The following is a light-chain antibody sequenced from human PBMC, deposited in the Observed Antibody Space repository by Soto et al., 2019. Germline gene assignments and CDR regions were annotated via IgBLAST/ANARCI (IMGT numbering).Light chain of an antibody. V-gene: IGKV3-20*01. CDR1: QSVSRY. J-gene: IGKJ1*01. CDR2: DAS. Sequence: IVLTQSPGTLSLSPGERTTLSCRASQSVSRYLAWYQQTPGQAPRLLIYDASSRATGIPDRFSVSGSGTDSTLTINRLEPEDSALYYCQQYSSSPPTFDQGTKVDIK. CDR3: QQYSSSPPT.